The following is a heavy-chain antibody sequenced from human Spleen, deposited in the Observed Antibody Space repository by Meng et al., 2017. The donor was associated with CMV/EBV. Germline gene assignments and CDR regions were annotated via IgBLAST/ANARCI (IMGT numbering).Heavy chain of an antibody. CDR3: ARRKYQLLFHHDGIDV. Sequence: SETLSLTCAVYGESFSGYYWSWIRQPPGKGLEWIGEINHTGSSNYNPSLKSRVTVSVDTSKNQFSLKLTSVTAADTAVYYCARRKYQLLFHHDGIDVWGQGTTVTVSS. CDR2: INHTGSS. V-gene: IGHV4-34*01. D-gene: IGHD2-2*01. J-gene: IGHJ6*02. CDR1: GESFSGYY.